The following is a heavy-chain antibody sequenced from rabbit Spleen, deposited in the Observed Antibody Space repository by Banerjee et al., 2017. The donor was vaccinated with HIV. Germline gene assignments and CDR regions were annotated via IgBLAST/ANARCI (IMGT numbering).Heavy chain of an antibody. CDR1: GFSFSSSDY. V-gene: IGHV1S40*01. Sequence: QSLEESGGDLVKPGASLTLTCTASGFSFSSSDYMCWVRQAPGKGLEWISCIAGSSSDFTYSATWAKGRFTCSKTSSTTVTLQMTSLTAADMATYFCARDLAGVIGWNFNLWGQGTLVTVS. CDR2: IAGSSSDFT. CDR3: ARDLAGVIGWNFNL. D-gene: IGHD4-1*01. J-gene: IGHJ4*01.